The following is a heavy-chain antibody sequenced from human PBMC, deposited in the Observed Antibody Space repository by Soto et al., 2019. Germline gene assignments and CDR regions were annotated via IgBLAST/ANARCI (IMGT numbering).Heavy chain of an antibody. CDR3: AKSGSHSYFDY. Sequence: EVHLLESGGGLVQPGGSLRLSCAASEFAFSSYAMTWVRLAQGKGLEWDSSISPGVGSTYYADSVKGRFTISRDNSKNTLYLQMNSLRADDAALYYCAKSGSHSYFDYWGQGTLVTVSS. CDR2: ISPGVGST. CDR1: EFAFSSYA. D-gene: IGHD1-26*01. J-gene: IGHJ4*02. V-gene: IGHV3-23*01.